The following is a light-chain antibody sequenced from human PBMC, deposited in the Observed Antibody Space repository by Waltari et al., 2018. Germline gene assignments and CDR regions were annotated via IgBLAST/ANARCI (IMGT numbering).Light chain of an antibody. J-gene: IGLJ3*02. CDR3: AAWDDSLSGKV. V-gene: IGLV1-44*01. CDR2: RNN. CDR1: SSNIGSNL. Sequence: QTVLTQPPSASGTPGQRVTISCSGSSSNIGSNLVNWYQQLPGTAPKLLVYRNNQRPSGVPDRFSGSKAGTSASLAISGLQSEDEADYYCAAWDDSLSGKVFGGWTKLTVL.